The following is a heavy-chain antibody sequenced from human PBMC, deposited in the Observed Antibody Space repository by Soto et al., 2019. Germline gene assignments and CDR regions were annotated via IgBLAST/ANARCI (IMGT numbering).Heavy chain of an antibody. J-gene: IGHJ4*02. CDR3: ASGAIFGVVLRYFDY. D-gene: IGHD3-3*01. V-gene: IGHV3-7*01. CDR2: INQDGSQK. CDR1: AFPFTTYW. Sequence: EVLLVESVGGLVQPGGSLRLSCAASAFPFTTYWMNWVRQAPGKGLEWVANINQDGSQKYYVDSVKGRLTISSDNAKNSLYLQMNSLRAEDTAIYYCASGAIFGVVLRYFDYWGQGALVTVAS.